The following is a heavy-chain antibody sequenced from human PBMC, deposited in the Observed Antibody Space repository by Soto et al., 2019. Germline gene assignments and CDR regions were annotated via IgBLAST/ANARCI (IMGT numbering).Heavy chain of an antibody. CDR2: IYTSGST. CDR3: VRGSPSYCSGGSCYFDP. CDR1: GGSISSYY. Sequence: QVQLQESGPGLVKPSETLSLTCTVSGGSISSYYWSWIRQPAGKGLEWIGRIYTSGSTNYNPSLKSRVTMSVDTSKNQFSLKLSSVTAADTAVYYCVRGSPSYCSGGSCYFDPWGQGTLVTVSS. J-gene: IGHJ5*02. V-gene: IGHV4-4*07. D-gene: IGHD2-15*01.